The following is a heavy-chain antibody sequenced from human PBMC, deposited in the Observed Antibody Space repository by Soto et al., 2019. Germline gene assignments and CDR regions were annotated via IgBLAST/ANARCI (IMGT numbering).Heavy chain of an antibody. J-gene: IGHJ5*02. CDR1: GFTFSSYA. CDR2: ISYDGSNK. CDR3: ARAHSSSSHWFDP. V-gene: IGHV3-30-3*01. Sequence: QVQLVESGGGVVQPGRSLRLSCAASGFTFSSYAMHWVRQAPGKGLEWVAVISYDGSNKYYADSVKGRFTISRDNSKNTLYLQMNSLRAEDTAVYYCARAHSSSSHWFDPWGQGTLVTVSS. D-gene: IGHD6-6*01.